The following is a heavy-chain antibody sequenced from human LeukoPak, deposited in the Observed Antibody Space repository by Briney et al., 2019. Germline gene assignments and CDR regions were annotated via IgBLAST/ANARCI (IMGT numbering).Heavy chain of an antibody. D-gene: IGHD5-18*01. CDR1: GFTFSSYG. V-gene: IGHV3-30*02. J-gene: IGHJ3*02. CDR3: AKGVVDTAMVNPRGAFDI. Sequence: GGSLRLSCAAFGFTFSSYGMHWVRQAPGKGLVWVAFIRYDGSNKYYADSVKGRFTISRDNSKNTLYLQMNSLRAEDTAVYYCAKGVVDTAMVNPRGAFDIWGQGTMVTVSS. CDR2: IRYDGSNK.